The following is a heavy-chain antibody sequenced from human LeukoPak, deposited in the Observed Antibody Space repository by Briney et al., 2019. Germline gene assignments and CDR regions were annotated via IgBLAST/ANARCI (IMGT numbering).Heavy chain of an antibody. Sequence: PSGTLSLTCAVSGGSISSSNWWSWVRQSPGKGLEWIGEIYHSGSTNYNPSLKGRLIISVDKSKNQFSLKLSSVTAADTAVYYCARVVYDSSGYKFDYWGQGTLVTVSS. J-gene: IGHJ4*02. CDR2: IYHSGST. D-gene: IGHD3-22*01. V-gene: IGHV4-4*02. CDR3: ARVVYDSSGYKFDY. CDR1: GGSISSSNW.